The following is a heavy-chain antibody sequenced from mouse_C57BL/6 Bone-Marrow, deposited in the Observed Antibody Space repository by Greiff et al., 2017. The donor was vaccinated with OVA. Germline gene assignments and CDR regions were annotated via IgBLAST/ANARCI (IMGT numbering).Heavy chain of an antibody. V-gene: IGHV5-12*01. CDR3: ARTGTDYFDY. CDR1: GFTFSDYY. D-gene: IGHD4-1*01. Sequence: EVKVEESGGGLVQPGGSLKLSCAASGFTFSDYYMYWVRQTPEKRLEWVAYISNGGGSTYYPDTVKGRFTISRDNAKNTLYLQMSRLKSEDTAMYYCARTGTDYFDYWGQGTTLTVSS. J-gene: IGHJ2*01. CDR2: ISNGGGST.